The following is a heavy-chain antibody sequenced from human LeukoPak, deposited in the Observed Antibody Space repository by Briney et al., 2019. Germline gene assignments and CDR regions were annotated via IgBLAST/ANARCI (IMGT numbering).Heavy chain of an antibody. Sequence: ASVKVSCKASGYTFTRYDINWVRQATGQGLEWVGWMKPNSGDTGYAQKFQGRVTMTRSTSISTAYMELSSLRSDDTAVYYCARDYGGNSGWFDPWGQGTLVTVSS. CDR2: MKPNSGDT. CDR3: ARDYGGNSGWFDP. D-gene: IGHD4-23*01. CDR1: GYTFTRYD. J-gene: IGHJ5*02. V-gene: IGHV1-8*01.